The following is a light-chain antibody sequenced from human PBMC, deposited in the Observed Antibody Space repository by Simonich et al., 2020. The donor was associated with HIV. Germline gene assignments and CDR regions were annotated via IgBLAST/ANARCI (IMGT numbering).Light chain of an antibody. J-gene: IGKJ2*01. CDR3: QQYDKWPLF. V-gene: IGKV1-39*01. Sequence: DLQMTQSPSSLSASVVDRVTITCRASQSISSYLNWYQQKPGKAPKLLIYAASSLQSGVPSRFSGSGSGTDFTLTISSLQPEDFAVYYCQQYDKWPLFFGQGTKLELK. CDR1: QSISSY. CDR2: AAS.